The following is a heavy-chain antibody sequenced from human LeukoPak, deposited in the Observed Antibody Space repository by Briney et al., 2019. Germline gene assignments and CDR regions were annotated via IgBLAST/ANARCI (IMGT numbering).Heavy chain of an antibody. CDR2: IYYSGST. CDR1: GGSISSSSYY. CDR3: AREPVHYYDSSGYYYGEDY. V-gene: IGHV4-39*02. D-gene: IGHD3-22*01. J-gene: IGHJ4*02. Sequence: SETLFLTCTVSGGSISSSSYYWGWIRQPPGKGLEWIGSIYYSGSTYYNPSLKSRVTISVDTSKYQFSLKLSSVTAADTAVYYCAREPVHYYDSSGYYYGEDYWGQGTLVTVSS.